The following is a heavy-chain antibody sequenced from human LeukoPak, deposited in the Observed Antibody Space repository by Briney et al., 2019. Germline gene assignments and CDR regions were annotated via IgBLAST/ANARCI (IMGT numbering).Heavy chain of an antibody. CDR2: IYHSGGT. CDR3: ARVSSGGYFDD. V-gene: IGHV4-30-2*01. J-gene: IGHJ4*02. CDR1: GGSVSGGGYS. D-gene: IGHD3-16*01. Sequence: SETLSLTCAVSGGSVSGGGYSWSWIRQPPGKGLEWIGYIYHSGGTYYNPSLKSRVTISVDGSKNQFSLKLTSVSAADTAVYYCARVSSGGYFDDWGQGTLVSVSS.